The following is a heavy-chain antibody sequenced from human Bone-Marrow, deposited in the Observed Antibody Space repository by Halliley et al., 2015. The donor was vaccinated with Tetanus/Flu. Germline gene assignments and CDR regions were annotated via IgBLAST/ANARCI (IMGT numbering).Heavy chain of an antibody. V-gene: IGHV3-7*03. CDR3: ARIHSGGY. D-gene: IGHD4-17*01. Sequence: SLRLSCAASGFTFSSSEMNWVRQAPGKGLEWVASIKPDGSEEYYVDSVRGRLTISRDNAKNSLFLQMNSLRAEDTAVYYCARIHSGGYWGQGTLVTVSS. CDR1: GFTFSSSE. J-gene: IGHJ4*02. CDR2: IKPDGSEE.